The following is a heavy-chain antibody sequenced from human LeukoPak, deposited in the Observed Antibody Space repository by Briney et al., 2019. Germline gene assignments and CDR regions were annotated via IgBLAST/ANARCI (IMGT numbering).Heavy chain of an antibody. CDR2: INWNGDIT. CDR1: GFSFDDYG. CDR3: ARERYYDSGGYYYLDV. D-gene: IGHD3-22*01. Sequence: GPGGSLRLSCAASGFSFDDYGMTWVRQVPGKGLEWVSGINWNGDITDYADSVKGRFTISRDSAKNSLYLQVNSLRVEDTAFYYCARERYYDSGGYYYLDVWGKATTVTVSS. V-gene: IGHV3-20*04. J-gene: IGHJ6*03.